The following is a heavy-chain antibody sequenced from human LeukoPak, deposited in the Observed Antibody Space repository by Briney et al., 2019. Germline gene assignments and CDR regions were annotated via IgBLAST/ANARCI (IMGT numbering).Heavy chain of an antibody. V-gene: IGHV3-48*03. CDR1: GFTFSSYG. CDR3: ARDPSRRYGMDV. Sequence: GGSLRLSCAASGFTFSSYGMCWVRRVPGKGLEWVSYISSSGSTIYYADSVKGRFTISRDNAKNSLHLPMNSLRAEDTAVYYCARDPSRRYGMDVWGQGTTVTVSS. J-gene: IGHJ6*02. CDR2: ISSSGSTI.